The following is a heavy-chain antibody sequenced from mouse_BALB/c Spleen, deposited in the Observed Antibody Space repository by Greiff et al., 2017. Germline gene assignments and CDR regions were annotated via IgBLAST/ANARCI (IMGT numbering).Heavy chain of an antibody. CDR2: IWAGGST. V-gene: IGHV2-9*02. CDR3: ARDEDDYDSYAMDY. CDR1: GFSLTSYG. J-gene: IGHJ4*01. D-gene: IGHD2-4*01. Sequence: VKLMESGPGLVAPSQSLSITCTVSGFSLTSYGVHWVRQPPGKGLEWLGVIWAGGSTNYNSALMSRLSISKDNSKSQVFLKMNSLQTDDTAMYYCARDEDDYDSYAMDYWGQGTSVTVSS.